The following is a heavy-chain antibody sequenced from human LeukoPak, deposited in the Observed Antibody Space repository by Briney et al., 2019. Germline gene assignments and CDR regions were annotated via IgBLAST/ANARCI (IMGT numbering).Heavy chain of an antibody. J-gene: IGHJ6*02. CDR3: ARERKDSSGYYYYYYGMDV. CDR1: GFTFSSYW. CDR2: INSDGSST. V-gene: IGHV3-74*01. Sequence: GGSLRLSCAASGFTFSSYWMHWVRQAPGKGLVWVSRINSDGSSTSYADSVKGRFTISRDNAKNTLYLQMNSLRAEDTAVYYCARERKDSSGYYYYYYGMDVWGQGTTVTVSS. D-gene: IGHD3-22*01.